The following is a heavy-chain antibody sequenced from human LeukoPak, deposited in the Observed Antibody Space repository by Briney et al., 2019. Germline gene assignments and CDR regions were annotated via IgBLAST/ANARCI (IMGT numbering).Heavy chain of an antibody. D-gene: IGHD4-23*01. CDR2: MNPNSGNT. CDR3: ARVAYGGNWDFDY. J-gene: IGHJ4*02. V-gene: IGHV1-8*01. CDR1: GYTFTTYD. Sequence: ASVKVSCKTSGYTFTTYDINWVRQATGQGLEWMGWMNPNSGNTGYAQKFQGRVTMTRNTSISTAYMELSSLRSEDTAVYYCARVAYGGNWDFDYWGQGTLVTVSS.